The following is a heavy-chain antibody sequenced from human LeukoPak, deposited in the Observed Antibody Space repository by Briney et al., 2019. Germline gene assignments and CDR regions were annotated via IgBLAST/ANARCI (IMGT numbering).Heavy chain of an antibody. Sequence: QSGGSLRLSCAASGFTFSSYATTWVRQAPGKGLEWVSAVSGSGAGTFYADSLKGRFTISRDNSNNTLYLQMSSLRAEDTAVYYCAKCVSSSFNYYYYHMDVWGKGTTVIVSS. CDR1: GFTFSSYA. CDR2: VSGSGAGT. D-gene: IGHD6-13*01. V-gene: IGHV3-23*01. J-gene: IGHJ6*03. CDR3: AKCVSSSFNYYYYHMDV.